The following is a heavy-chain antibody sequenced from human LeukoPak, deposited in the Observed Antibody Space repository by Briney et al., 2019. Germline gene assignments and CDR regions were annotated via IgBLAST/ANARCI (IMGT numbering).Heavy chain of an antibody. CDR3: ARASEDYDSSGWTGYYYMDV. V-gene: IGHV4-4*07. CDR1: GGSISSYY. J-gene: IGHJ6*03. D-gene: IGHD3-22*01. Sequence: SETLSLTCTVSGGSISSYYWSWIRQPAGKGLEWIGRIYTSGSTNYNPSLKSRVTMSVDTPKNQFSLKLSSVTAADTAVYYCARASEDYDSSGWTGYYYMDVWGKGTTVTVSS. CDR2: IYTSGST.